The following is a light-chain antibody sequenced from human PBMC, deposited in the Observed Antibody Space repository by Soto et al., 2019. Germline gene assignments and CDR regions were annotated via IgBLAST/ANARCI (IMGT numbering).Light chain of an antibody. Sequence: EVVLTQSPATLSLSPGERATLSCRASQSVDSSLAWYQQKVGQAPRLLIYDASNRATGIPGRFSGSGSGTDCTLTIRCLEPEDLEVYYCQQRGAFGQGTKVEI. J-gene: IGKJ2*01. V-gene: IGKV3-11*01. CDR1: QSVDSS. CDR2: DAS. CDR3: QQRGA.